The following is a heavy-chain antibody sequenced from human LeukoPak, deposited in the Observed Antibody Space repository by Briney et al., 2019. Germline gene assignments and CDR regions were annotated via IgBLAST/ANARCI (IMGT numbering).Heavy chain of an antibody. D-gene: IGHD3-22*01. V-gene: IGHV3-33*06. CDR1: GFTFGGNG. Sequence: GGSLRLSCVGFGFTFGGNGIHWVRQAPGKGLEWLAVIWYDGSREYYADSVKGRFTISRENSKNTLYLQMNSLRAEDTAVYYCAKSLLDYYDSSGYGDSHDAFDIWGQGTMVTVSS. J-gene: IGHJ3*02. CDR3: AKSLLDYYDSSGYGDSHDAFDI. CDR2: IWYDGSRE.